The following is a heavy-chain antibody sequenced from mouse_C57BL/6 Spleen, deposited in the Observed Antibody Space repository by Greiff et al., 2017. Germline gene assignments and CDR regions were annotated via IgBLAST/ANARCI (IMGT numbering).Heavy chain of an antibody. Sequence: EVKLQESGPGLVKPSQSLSLTCSVTDYSITSGYYWNWIRQFPGNKLEWMGYISYDGSNNYNPSLKNRISITRDTSKNQFFLKLNSVTTEDTATYYCARGDSRYYFDYWGQGTTLTVSS. V-gene: IGHV3-6*01. J-gene: IGHJ2*01. CDR1: DYSITSGYY. CDR3: ARGDSRYYFDY. D-gene: IGHD2-12*01. CDR2: ISYDGSN.